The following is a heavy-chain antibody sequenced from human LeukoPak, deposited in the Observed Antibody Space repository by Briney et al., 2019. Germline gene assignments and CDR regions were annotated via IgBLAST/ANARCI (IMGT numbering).Heavy chain of an antibody. CDR3: ARAVHSSPATLYYFDY. Sequence: PSETLSLTCTASGGSISSYSWSWIRQPAGKGLEWIGRIYTSGSTNYNPSLKSRVTMSVDTSKNQFSLKLSSVTAADTAVYYCARAVHSSPATLYYFDYWGQGTLVTVSS. CDR1: GGSISSYS. J-gene: IGHJ4*02. CDR2: IYTSGST. V-gene: IGHV4-4*07. D-gene: IGHD6-6*01.